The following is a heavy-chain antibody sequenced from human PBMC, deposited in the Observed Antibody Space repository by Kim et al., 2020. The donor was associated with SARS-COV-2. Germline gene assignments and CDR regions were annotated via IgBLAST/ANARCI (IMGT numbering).Heavy chain of an antibody. Sequence: NYNPARHTQVTISVDTATVRFSLKLSSVTAADTAVYYCARVTSGSYDAFDIWGQGTMVTVSS. V-gene: IGHV4-59*01. D-gene: IGHD1-26*01. J-gene: IGHJ3*02. CDR3: ARVTSGSYDAFDI.